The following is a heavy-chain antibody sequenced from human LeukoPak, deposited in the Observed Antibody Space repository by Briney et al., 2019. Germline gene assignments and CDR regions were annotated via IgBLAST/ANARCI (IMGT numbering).Heavy chain of an antibody. CDR2: ICSCEGKT. D-gene: IGHD6-19*01. V-gene: IGHV3-64*01. CDR3: ARERGIAVAGIPTHLYYYYYYMDV. CDR1: GFTFSSYA. J-gene: IGHJ6*03. Sequence: GGSLRLPCGASGFTFSSYAMQCLGGPRGGGGEYVVSICSCEGKTYYANAVKGRFTISRDNSKNTLYLQMGSLRAEDMAVYYCARERGIAVAGIPTHLYYYYYYMDVWGKGTTVTVSS.